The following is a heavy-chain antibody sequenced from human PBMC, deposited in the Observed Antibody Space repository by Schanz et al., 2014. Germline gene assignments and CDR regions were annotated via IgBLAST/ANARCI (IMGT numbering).Heavy chain of an antibody. J-gene: IGHJ3*02. CDR1: GYTFTSYY. CDR3: ARNIIATARAYDI. D-gene: IGHD6-13*01. V-gene: IGHV1-46*01. Sequence: QVQLVQSGAEVKKPGASVKVSCKASGYTFTSYYLHWVRQAPGQGLEWIGLINPIDGSTTYPLRFHGRITMTRDTSTTTFYMDLSSLGSEDTAVYYCARNIIATARAYDIWGQGTMVTVSS. CDR2: INPIDGST.